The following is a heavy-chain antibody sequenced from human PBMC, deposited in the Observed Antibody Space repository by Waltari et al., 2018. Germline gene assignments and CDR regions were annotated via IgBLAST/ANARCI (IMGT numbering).Heavy chain of an antibody. V-gene: IGHV4-4*02. CDR2: IHGSGKT. CDR1: GDSVSHYYW. J-gene: IGHJ4*02. CDR3: ARDRGRGLYLDS. Sequence: QLQLQQSGPGLVKPSESLSLTCAVSGDSVSHYYWWRWVRQSPGKGLEWIGQIHGSGKTNYNPSLESRVTVSMDTSNNQFSLKLTSPTAADTAVYYCARDRGRGLYLDSWGQGTLVTVSP. D-gene: IGHD1-26*01.